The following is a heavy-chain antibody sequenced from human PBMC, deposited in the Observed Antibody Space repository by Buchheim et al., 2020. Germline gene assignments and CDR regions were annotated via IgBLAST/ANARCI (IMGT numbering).Heavy chain of an antibody. D-gene: IGHD3-9*01. V-gene: IGHV3-48*03. J-gene: IGHJ4*02. CDR3: AINFSYDYLTGYMDDY. CDR2: ISSSGNSI. CDR1: GFTFSSYE. Sequence: EVQLVESGGGLVQPGGSLRLSCAASGFTFSSYEMNWVRQAPGKGLEWVSYISSSGNSIYYADSVKGRYTISRDNAKNSLYLQMNSLRAEDTAVYYCAINFSYDYLTGYMDDYWGQGTL.